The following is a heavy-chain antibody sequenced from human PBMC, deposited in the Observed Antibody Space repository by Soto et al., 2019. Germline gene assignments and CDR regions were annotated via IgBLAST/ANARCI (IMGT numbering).Heavy chain of an antibody. CDR3: AHRPSGWYLFDY. D-gene: IGHD6-19*01. J-gene: IGHJ4*02. Sequence: QITLKESGPTLVGPTQTLTLTCTFSGFSLSTSGLGVGWIRQPPGKALEWLALIYWNDDKRYSPSLKARLTITKDTSKNLVVLTMTNMDPVDTATYYCAHRPSGWYLFDYWGQGTLVTVSS. CDR1: GFSLSTSGLG. V-gene: IGHV2-5*01. CDR2: IYWNDDK.